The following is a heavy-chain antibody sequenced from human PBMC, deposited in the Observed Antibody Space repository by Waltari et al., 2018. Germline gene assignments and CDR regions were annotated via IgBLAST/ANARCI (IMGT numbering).Heavy chain of an antibody. D-gene: IGHD6-6*01. J-gene: IGHJ4*02. CDR1: GFTFSSYS. V-gene: IGHV3-48*04. CDR2: IRSSSDTI. Sequence: EVQLVESGGGLVQPGGSLRLSCAASGFTFSSYSMNWVRQAPGKGVEWISYIRSSSDTIYYADSVKGRFTISRDNAKNSLYLQMNSLRVEDTAVYYCARGEYSLTYWGQGTLVTVPS. CDR3: ARGEYSLTY.